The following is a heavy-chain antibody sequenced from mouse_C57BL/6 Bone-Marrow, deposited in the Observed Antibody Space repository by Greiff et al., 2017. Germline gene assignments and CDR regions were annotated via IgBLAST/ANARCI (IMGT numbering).Heavy chain of an antibody. V-gene: IGHV1-53*01. CDR2: INPSNGGT. J-gene: IGHJ1*03. CDR1: GYTFTSYW. CDR3: ARKIYDYYWYFDV. D-gene: IGHD2-4*01. Sequence: QVHVKQPGTELVKPGASVKLSCKASGYTFTSYWMHWVKQRPGQGLEWIGNINPSNGGTNYNEKFKSKATLTVDKSSSTAYMQLSSLTSEDSAVYYCARKIYDYYWYFDVWGTGTTVTVSS.